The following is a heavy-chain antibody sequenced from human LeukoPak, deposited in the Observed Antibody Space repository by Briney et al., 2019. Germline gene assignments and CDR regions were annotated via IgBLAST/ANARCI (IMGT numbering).Heavy chain of an antibody. CDR3: TTDSSGYPDY. CDR2: IKSKTDGEAT. CDR1: GFTFNNAW. Sequence: GGSPRLSCGASGFTFNNAWMSWVRQAPGKGLEWVGHIKSKTDGEATDYAVPVRGRFTISRDDSKSTLYLQMNSLQSEDTAVYYCTTDSSGYPDYWGQGTLVTVSS. D-gene: IGHD3-22*01. V-gene: IGHV3-15*01. J-gene: IGHJ4*02.